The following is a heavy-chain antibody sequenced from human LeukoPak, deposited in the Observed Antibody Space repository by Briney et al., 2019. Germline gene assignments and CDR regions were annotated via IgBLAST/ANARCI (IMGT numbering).Heavy chain of an antibody. CDR1: YY. Sequence: YYMSWIRQAPGKGLEWVSYISSSGSTMYYTDSVKGRFTISRDNAKDSLYLQMNSLRAEDTAVYYCARDPGSGYEEHFDYWGQGTLVTVSS. CDR2: ISSSGSTM. D-gene: IGHD5-12*01. CDR3: ARDPGSGYEEHFDY. J-gene: IGHJ4*02. V-gene: IGHV3-11*01.